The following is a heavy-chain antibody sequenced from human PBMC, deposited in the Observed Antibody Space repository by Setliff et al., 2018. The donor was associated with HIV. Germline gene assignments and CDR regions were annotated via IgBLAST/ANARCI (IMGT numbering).Heavy chain of an antibody. J-gene: IGHJ5*02. V-gene: IGHV4-59*12. CDR2: THYRGTS. D-gene: IGHD6-19*01. CDR3: ATTSVAGGWVDP. Sequence: PGGSLRLSCAASGFTFSSYWMSWVRQAPGKGLEWIGHTHYRGTSYYNPSLKSRVTISADTSKNEVSLRLTSVTAADTAMYYCATTSVAGGWVDPWGQGTLVTVS. CDR1: GFTFSSYW.